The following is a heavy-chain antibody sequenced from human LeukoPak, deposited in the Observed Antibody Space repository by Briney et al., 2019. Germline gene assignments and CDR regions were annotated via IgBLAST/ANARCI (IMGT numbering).Heavy chain of an antibody. V-gene: IGHV4-59*12. CDR3: ARSTTWTFHFDY. Sequence: SETLSLTCTVSGGSISSYYWSWIRQPPGKGLEWIGSIYYSGSTYYNPSLKSRVTISVDTSKNQFSLKLSSVTAADTAVYYCARSTTWTFHFDYWGQGTLVTVSS. CDR1: GGSISSYY. J-gene: IGHJ4*02. D-gene: IGHD1-1*01. CDR2: IYYSGST.